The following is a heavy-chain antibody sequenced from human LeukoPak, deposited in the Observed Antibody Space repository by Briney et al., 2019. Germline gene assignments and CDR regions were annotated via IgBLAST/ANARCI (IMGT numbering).Heavy chain of an antibody. CDR3: ARGDSSTYYFDY. Sequence: SQTLSLTCAVSGGSISSGGYSWSWIRQPPGKGLEWIGYIYHSGSTYYNPSLKSRVTITVDRSKNQFSLKLSSVTAADTAVYYCARGDSSTYYFDYWGQGTLATVSS. J-gene: IGHJ4*02. D-gene: IGHD6-13*01. CDR1: GGSISSGGYS. CDR2: IYHSGST. V-gene: IGHV4-30-2*01.